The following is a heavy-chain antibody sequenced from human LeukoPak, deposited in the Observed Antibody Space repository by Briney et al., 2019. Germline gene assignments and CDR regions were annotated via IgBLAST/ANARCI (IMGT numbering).Heavy chain of an antibody. V-gene: IGHV4-34*01. CDR3: ARGQVVVAARAYFDY. D-gene: IGHD2-15*01. CDR2: INHSGST. Sequence: PSQTLSLTCAVYGGSFSGYYWSWIRQPPGKGLEWIGEINHSGSTNYNPSLKSRVTISVDTSKNQFSLKLSSVTAADTAVYYCARGQVVVAARAYFDYWGQGTLVTVSS. CDR1: GGSFSGYY. J-gene: IGHJ4*02.